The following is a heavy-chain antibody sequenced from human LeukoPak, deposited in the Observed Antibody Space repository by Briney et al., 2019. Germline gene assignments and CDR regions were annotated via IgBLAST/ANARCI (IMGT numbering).Heavy chain of an antibody. CDR2: IYYGGGA. D-gene: IGHD5-12*01. CDR1: GASISNSSFY. Sequence: SETLPLTCTVSGASISNSSFYWGWIRQPPGKGLEWIGSIYYGGGAYYNPSLKSRVTISVDTSKNQFFLNLSSVTAADTALYYCAKYYTWLRSFAPWGQGTLVTVSS. V-gene: IGHV4-39*01. J-gene: IGHJ5*02. CDR3: AKYYTWLRSFAP.